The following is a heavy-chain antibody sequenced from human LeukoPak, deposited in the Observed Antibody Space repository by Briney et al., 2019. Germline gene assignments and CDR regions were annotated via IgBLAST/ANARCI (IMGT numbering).Heavy chain of an antibody. CDR1: GGSISSYY. J-gene: IGHJ4*02. CDR3: ARLSERRDYFDY. CDR2: IYYSGST. V-gene: IGHV4-59*08. Sequence: SETLSLTCTVSGGSISSYYWSWIRQPPGKGLEWIGYIYYSGSTNYNPSLKSRVTISVDTSKNQFSLKLSSETAADTAVYYCARLSERRDYFDYWGQGTLVTVSS. D-gene: IGHD6-25*01.